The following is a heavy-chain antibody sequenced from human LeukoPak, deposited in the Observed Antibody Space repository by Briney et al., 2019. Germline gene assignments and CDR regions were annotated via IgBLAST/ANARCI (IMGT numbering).Heavy chain of an antibody. D-gene: IGHD6-13*01. V-gene: IGHV1-18*01. CDR2: ISAYNGNT. CDR3: ARYRVEPSSSWYSYYFDY. Sequence: ASVKVSCKACGWTFTSYGSSWVRQAPGQGLEWMGWISAYNGNTNYAQKLQGRVTMTTDTSTSTAYMELRSLRSDDTAVYYCARYRVEPSSSWYSYYFDYWGQGTLVTVSS. J-gene: IGHJ4*02. CDR1: GWTFTSYG.